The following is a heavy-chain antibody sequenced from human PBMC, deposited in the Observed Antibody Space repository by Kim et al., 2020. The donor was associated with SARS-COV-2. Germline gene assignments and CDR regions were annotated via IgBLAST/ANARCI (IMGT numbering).Heavy chain of an antibody. Sequence: ASVKVSCKASGYTFTSYGISWVRQAPGQGLEWMGWISAYNGNTNYAQKLQGRVTMTTDTSTSTAYMELRSLRSDDTAVYYCARWDHITMVRGVIIPSYYGMDVWGQGTTVTVSS. CDR1: GYTFTSYG. CDR2: ISAYNGNT. D-gene: IGHD3-10*01. J-gene: IGHJ6*02. V-gene: IGHV1-18*04. CDR3: ARWDHITMVRGVIIPSYYGMDV.